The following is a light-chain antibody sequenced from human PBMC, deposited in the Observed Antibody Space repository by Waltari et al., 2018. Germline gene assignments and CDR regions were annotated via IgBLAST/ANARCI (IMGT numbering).Light chain of an antibody. V-gene: IGLV3-1*01. CDR3: QAWDSSAFV. CDR1: KLGSKY. CDR2: RDD. Sequence: SYEVTQPPSVSVSPRQRATITCSGEKLGSKYVSWYQQKSGQSPVLVIYRDDKRPSGIPWRFSGSNCGNTATLTISGTQPMDEADYYCQAWDSSAFVFGAGTKVTVL. J-gene: IGLJ1*01.